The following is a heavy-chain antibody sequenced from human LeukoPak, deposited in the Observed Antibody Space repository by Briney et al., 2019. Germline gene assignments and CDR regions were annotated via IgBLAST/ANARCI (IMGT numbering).Heavy chain of an antibody. D-gene: IGHD3-22*01. CDR3: ARPGSKDDSSGYPDYYYGMDV. J-gene: IGHJ6*02. Sequence: SETLSLTCTVSGGSISSSSYYWGWIRQPPGKGLEWIGSIYYSGSTYYNPSLKSRVTISVDTSKNQFSLKLSSVTAADTAVYYCARPGSKDDSSGYPDYYYGMDVWGQGTTVTVSS. CDR1: GGSISSSSYY. V-gene: IGHV4-39*01. CDR2: IYYSGST.